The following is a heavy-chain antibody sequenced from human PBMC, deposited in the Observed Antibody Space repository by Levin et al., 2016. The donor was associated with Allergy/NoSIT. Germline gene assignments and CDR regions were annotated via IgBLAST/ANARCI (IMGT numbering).Heavy chain of an antibody. D-gene: IGHD2/OR15-2a*01. Sequence: WVRQAPGQGLEWMGIINPSGGSTSYAQKFQGRVTMTRDTSTSTVYMELSSLRSEDTAVYYCARGLRSYTPTRIFGGQHSPWYWGQGTLVTVSS. V-gene: IGHV1-46*03. J-gene: IGHJ4*02. CDR3: ARGLRSYTPTRIFGGQHSPWY. CDR2: INPSGGST.